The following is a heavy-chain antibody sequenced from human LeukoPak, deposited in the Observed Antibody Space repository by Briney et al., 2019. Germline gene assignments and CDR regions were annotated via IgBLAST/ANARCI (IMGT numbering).Heavy chain of an antibody. CDR2: IYTSGST. Sequence: KPSETLSLTCTVSGGSISSGSYYWSWIRQPAGKGLEWIGRIYTSGSTNYNPSLKSRVTISVDTSKNQFSLKLSSVTAADTAVYYCARGRHDYGGTLNWFDPWGQGTLVTVSS. CDR1: GGSISSGSYY. J-gene: IGHJ5*02. V-gene: IGHV4-61*02. D-gene: IGHD4-23*01. CDR3: ARGRHDYGGTLNWFDP.